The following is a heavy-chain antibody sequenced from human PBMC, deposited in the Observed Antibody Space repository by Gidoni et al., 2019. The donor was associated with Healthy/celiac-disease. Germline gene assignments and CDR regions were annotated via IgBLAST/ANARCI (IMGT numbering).Heavy chain of an antibody. D-gene: IGHD4-17*01. J-gene: IGHJ4*02. V-gene: IGHV4-34*01. CDR1: GGSFSGYY. CDR2: INHSGST. CDR3: ARGEGYGGDDY. Sequence: QVQLQLWGAGLSTSSETLSLTCAVYGGSFSGYYWSWIRQPPGKGLEWIGEINHSGSTNYNPSLKSRVTKSVDTSKNQFSLKLSSVTAADTAVYYCARGEGYGGDDYWGQGTLVTVSA.